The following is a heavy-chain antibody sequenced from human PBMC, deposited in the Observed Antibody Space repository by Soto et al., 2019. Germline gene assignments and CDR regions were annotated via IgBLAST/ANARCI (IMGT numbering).Heavy chain of an antibody. CDR3: ARVGSSTSLYYYYYYMDV. CDR2: INAGNGNT. J-gene: IGHJ6*03. V-gene: IGHV1-3*01. CDR1: GYTFTSYA. Sequence: QVQLVQSGDEVKKPGASVKVSCKASGYTFTSYAMHWVRQAPGQRLEWMGWINAGNGNTKYSQKFQGRVTITRDTSASTAYMELSSLRSEDTAVYSCARVGSSTSLYYYYYYMDVWGKGTTVTVSS. D-gene: IGHD2-2*01.